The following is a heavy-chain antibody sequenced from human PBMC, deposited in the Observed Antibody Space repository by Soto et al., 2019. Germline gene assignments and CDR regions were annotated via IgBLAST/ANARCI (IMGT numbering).Heavy chain of an antibody. CDR2: IWYDGSNK. D-gene: IGHD3-3*01. V-gene: IGHV3-33*01. CDR3: ASSDYDFWSGYWYYFDY. J-gene: IGHJ4*02. CDR1: GFTFSSYG. Sequence: GSLRLACAASGFTFSSYGMHWVRQAPGKGLEWVAVIWYDGSNKYYADSVKGRFTISRDNSKNTLYLQMNSLRAEDTAVYYCASSDYDFWSGYWYYFDYWGQGTLVTVSS.